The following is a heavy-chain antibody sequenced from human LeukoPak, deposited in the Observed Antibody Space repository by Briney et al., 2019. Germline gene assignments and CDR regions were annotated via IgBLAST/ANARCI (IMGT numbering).Heavy chain of an antibody. CDR1: GFTFSSYW. Sequence: PGGSLRLSCAASGFTFSSYWMSWVRQAPGKGLEWVANIKQDGSEKYYVDSVKGRFTISRDNAKNSLYLQMNSLRAEDTAVYYCASGYDFWSGYFGLDYWGQGTLVTVSS. CDR2: IKQDGSEK. D-gene: IGHD3-3*01. V-gene: IGHV3-7*01. J-gene: IGHJ4*02. CDR3: ASGYDFWSGYFGLDY.